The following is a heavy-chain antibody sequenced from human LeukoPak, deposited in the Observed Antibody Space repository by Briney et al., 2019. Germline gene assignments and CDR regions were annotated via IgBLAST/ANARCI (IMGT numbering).Heavy chain of an antibody. CDR2: ISGSGGST. Sequence: GGSLRLSCAASGFTFSTYAMSWVRQAPGTGLEWVSAISGSGGSTYYADSVKGRFTISRDNSKNTLYLQMNSLRAEDTAVYYCATTDSTGGYNWGQGTLVTVSS. CDR3: ATTDSTGGYN. J-gene: IGHJ4*02. CDR1: GFTFSTYA. V-gene: IGHV3-23*01. D-gene: IGHD3-22*01.